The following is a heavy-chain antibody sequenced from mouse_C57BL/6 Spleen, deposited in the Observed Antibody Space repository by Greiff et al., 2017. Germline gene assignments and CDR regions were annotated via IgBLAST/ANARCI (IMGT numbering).Heavy chain of an antibody. CDR1: GFTFSDFY. CDR3: ARDALMDY. Sequence: EVQVVESGGGLVQSGRSLRLSCATSGFTFSDFYMEWVRQAPGKGLEWIAASRNKANDYTTEYSASVKGRFIVSRDTSQSILYLQMNALRAEDTAIYYCARDALMDYWGQGTSVTGSS. V-gene: IGHV7-1*01. CDR2: SRNKANDYTT. J-gene: IGHJ4*01.